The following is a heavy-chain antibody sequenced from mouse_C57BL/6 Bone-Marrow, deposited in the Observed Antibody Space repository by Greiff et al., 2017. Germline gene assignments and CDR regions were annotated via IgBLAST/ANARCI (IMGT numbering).Heavy chain of an antibody. V-gene: IGHV14-3*01. CDR1: GFTFKNTY. Sequence: VQLQQSVAELVRPGASVKLSCTASGFTFKNTYMHWVKQRPEQGLEWIGRIDPANGNTKYAPKFQGKATITADTSSNTAYLQLSSLTSEDTAIYYCASYGWKFAYWGQGTLVTVSA. CDR3: ASYGWKFAY. J-gene: IGHJ3*01. CDR2: IDPANGNT. D-gene: IGHD2-2*01.